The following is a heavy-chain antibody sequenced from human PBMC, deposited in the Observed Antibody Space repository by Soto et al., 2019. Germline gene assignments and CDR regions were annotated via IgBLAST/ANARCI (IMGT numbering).Heavy chain of an antibody. J-gene: IGHJ4*02. CDR3: AKDSSGWYGNPCFDY. Sequence: PGGSLRLSCAASGFTFSSYGMHWVRQAPGKGLEWVAVISYDGSNKYYADSVKGRFTISRDNSKNTLYLQMNSLRAEDTAVYYCAKDSSGWYGNPCFDYWGQGTLVTVSS. D-gene: IGHD6-19*01. CDR2: ISYDGSNK. V-gene: IGHV3-30*18. CDR1: GFTFSSYG.